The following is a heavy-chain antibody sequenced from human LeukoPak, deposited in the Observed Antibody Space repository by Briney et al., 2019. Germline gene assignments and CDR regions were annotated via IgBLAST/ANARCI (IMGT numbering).Heavy chain of an antibody. J-gene: IGHJ4*02. CDR3: ARWTLFHYDSSGYYFDY. D-gene: IGHD3-22*01. Sequence: GGSLRLSCAASGFTFSSYSMNWVRQAPGKGLEWVSPISSSSSYIYYADSVKGRFTISRDNAKNSLYLQMNSLRAEDTAVYYCARWTLFHYDSSGYYFDYWGQGTLVTVSS. CDR1: GFTFSSYS. V-gene: IGHV3-21*01. CDR2: ISSSSSYI.